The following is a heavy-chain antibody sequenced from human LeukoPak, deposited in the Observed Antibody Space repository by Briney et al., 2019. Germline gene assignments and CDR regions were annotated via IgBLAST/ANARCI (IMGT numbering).Heavy chain of an antibody. Sequence: ASVKVSCKASGYTFTGYYMHWVRQAPGQGLEWMGWINPNSGGTNYAQKFQGRVTMTRNTSISTAYMELSSLRSEDTAVYYCARGSNIVVVAAATDYWGQGTLVTVSS. CDR2: INPNSGGT. D-gene: IGHD2-15*01. CDR3: ARGSNIVVVAAATDY. V-gene: IGHV1-2*02. CDR1: GYTFTGYY. J-gene: IGHJ4*02.